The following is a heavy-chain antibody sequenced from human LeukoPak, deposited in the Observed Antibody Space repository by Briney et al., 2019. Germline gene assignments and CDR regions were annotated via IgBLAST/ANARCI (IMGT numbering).Heavy chain of an antibody. CDR2: INPNSGGT. V-gene: IGHV1-2*02. Sequence: ASVKVSCKASGYTFTGYYMHWVRQAPGQGLEWMGWINPNSGGTNYAQKFRGRVTMTRDTSISTAYMELSRLRSDDTAVYYCARVRVTTVTYFDYWGQGTLVTVSS. CDR1: GYTFTGYY. D-gene: IGHD4-17*01. CDR3: ARVRVTTVTYFDY. J-gene: IGHJ4*02.